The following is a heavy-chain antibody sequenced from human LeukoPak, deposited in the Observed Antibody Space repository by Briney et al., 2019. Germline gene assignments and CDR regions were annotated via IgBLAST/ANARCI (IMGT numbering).Heavy chain of an antibody. Sequence: SETLSLTCTVSGGSISSSSYYWGWIRQPPGKGLEWIGSIYYSGSTYYNPSLKGRVTISVDTSKNQFSLKLSSVTAADTAMYYCARVDGSYYRFDPWGQGTLVTVSS. CDR2: IYYSGST. J-gene: IGHJ5*02. CDR1: GGSISSSSYY. D-gene: IGHD3-10*01. V-gene: IGHV4-39*07. CDR3: ARVDGSYYRFDP.